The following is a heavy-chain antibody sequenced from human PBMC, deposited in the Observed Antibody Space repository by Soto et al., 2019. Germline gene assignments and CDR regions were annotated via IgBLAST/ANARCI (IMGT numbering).Heavy chain of an antibody. D-gene: IGHD4-17*01. CDR2: ISSNSDTI. V-gene: IGHV3-9*02. J-gene: IGHJ4*02. CDR3: AKDMKWGGMTTIHYFDS. Sequence: EVQLVESGGGLVQPGRSLRLSCVASGFTADDYALHWVQQAPGKGLEWVSGISSNSDTIHYADSVKGRFTISRDNAKNSLFLQMNSLRPEDTAVYYCAKDMKWGGMTTIHYFDSWGQGTLVTVSS. CDR1: GFTADDYA.